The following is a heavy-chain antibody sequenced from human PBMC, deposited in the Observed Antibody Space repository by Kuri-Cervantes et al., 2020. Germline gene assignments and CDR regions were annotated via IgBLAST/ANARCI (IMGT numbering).Heavy chain of an antibody. J-gene: IGHJ5*02. V-gene: IGHV4-59*12. D-gene: IGHD3-10*01. CDR2: ISNTGST. CDR1: GGSITTYY. Sequence: SETLSLTCSVSGGSITTYYWSWIRQPPGKGLEWIGYISNTGSTDYNPSLKSRVTISVDTSKNQFSLKLTSVTATDTAAYYCARDRGYYGFFDPWGQGTLVTVSS. CDR3: ARDRGYYGFFDP.